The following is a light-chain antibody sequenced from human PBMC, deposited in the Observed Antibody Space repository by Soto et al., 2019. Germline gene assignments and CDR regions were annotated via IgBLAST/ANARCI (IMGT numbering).Light chain of an antibody. CDR1: HSISNN. V-gene: IGKV3-15*01. CDR3: LQYHYWWT. CDR2: GAS. Sequence: IGMTQSPATLSLSHGARATLSFRSSHSISNNFAWFQQKPGQVPRLLIYGASHRATGVSARFSGSGSGTEFTLTISSLQSEDFAVYYCLQYHYWWTFGQGTKVDVK. J-gene: IGKJ1*01.